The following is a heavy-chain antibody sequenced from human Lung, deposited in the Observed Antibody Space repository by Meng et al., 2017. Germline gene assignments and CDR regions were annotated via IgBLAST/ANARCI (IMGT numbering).Heavy chain of an antibody. CDR2: IDPRSGDK. CDR3: VRDEDISAAGKLFGDY. Sequence: QVQRVQSGAEVKNPGASVKVSCKPSGYTFTAYWLHWVRQAPGQGLDWMGRIDPRSGDKQYAQKFQGRVTMTRDTSISTTYMELSRLRSDDTAVYYCVRDEDISAAGKLFGDYWGQGTLVTVSS. D-gene: IGHD6-13*01. CDR1: GYTFTAYW. V-gene: IGHV1-2*06. J-gene: IGHJ4*02.